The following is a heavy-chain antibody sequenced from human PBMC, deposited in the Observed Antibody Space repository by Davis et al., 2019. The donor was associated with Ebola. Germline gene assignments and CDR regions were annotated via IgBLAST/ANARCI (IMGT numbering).Heavy chain of an antibody. V-gene: IGHV3-7*01. Sequence: GESLKTSCAASGFTFRNHWTSWVRQAPGKGPEWLANIGADGSVKNYADPVRGRFTISRDNSKNTLYLQMNSLRAEDTAVYYCAKDGGASSGYTFDYWGQGTLVTVSS. CDR2: IGADGSVK. CDR3: AKDGGASSGYTFDY. CDR1: GFTFRNHW. J-gene: IGHJ4*02. D-gene: IGHD3-22*01.